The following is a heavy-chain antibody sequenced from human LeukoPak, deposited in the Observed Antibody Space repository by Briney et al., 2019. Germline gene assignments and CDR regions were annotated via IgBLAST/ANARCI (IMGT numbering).Heavy chain of an antibody. D-gene: IGHD6-13*01. Sequence: GGSLRLSCVASGFTFSTYAMNWVRQAPGKGLEWVSVISFSGGNTNYADSVKGRFTISRDNSKNTLYLQMNSLRAEDTAVYYCAKGLIAAAGTGGYYFDYWGQGTLVTVSS. CDR3: AKGLIAAAGTGGYYFDY. CDR1: GFTFSTYA. J-gene: IGHJ4*02. V-gene: IGHV3-23*01. CDR2: ISFSGGNT.